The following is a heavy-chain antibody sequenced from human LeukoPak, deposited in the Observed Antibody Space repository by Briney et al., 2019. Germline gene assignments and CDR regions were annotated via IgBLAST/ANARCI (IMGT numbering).Heavy chain of an antibody. CDR2: INPSGGST. V-gene: IGHV1-46*01. CDR1: GYTFTSYY. J-gene: IGHJ4*02. Sequence: GASVKVSCKASGYTFTSYYMHWVRQAPGQGLEWMGIINPSGGSTSYAKKFQGRVTMTRDTSTSTVYMELSSLRSEDTAVYYCARVVAVWGYFDYWGQGTLVTVSS. D-gene: IGHD3-16*01. CDR3: ARVVAVWGYFDY.